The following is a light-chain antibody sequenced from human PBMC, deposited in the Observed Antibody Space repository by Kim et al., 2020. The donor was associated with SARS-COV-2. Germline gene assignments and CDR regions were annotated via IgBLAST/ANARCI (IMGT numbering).Light chain of an antibody. CDR3: LQDYNFPLT. V-gene: IGKV1-6*01. CDR1: QGIRND. CDR2: AAS. J-gene: IGKJ4*01. Sequence: ASVGDRVTITCRASQGIRNDLGWYQQKTGKAPKLLIYAASTLQSGVPSRFSGSGSGTDFTLTISSLQPEDFATYYCLQDYNFPLTFGGVTKVDSK.